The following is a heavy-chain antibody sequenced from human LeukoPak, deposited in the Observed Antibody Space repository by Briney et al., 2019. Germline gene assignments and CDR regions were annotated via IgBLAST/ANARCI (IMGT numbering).Heavy chain of an antibody. CDR3: ATSRFYLES. J-gene: IGHJ4*02. Sequence: GGSLRLSCAASGFTFSSYWMSWVRQAPDKGLEWVAKIKPDGSEIYHVDSVQGRFTISRDNAKNSLYLQMNSLRAEDTAVYYCATSRFYLESWGQGTLVTVSS. CDR2: IKPDGSEI. CDR1: GFTFSSYW. V-gene: IGHV3-7*01.